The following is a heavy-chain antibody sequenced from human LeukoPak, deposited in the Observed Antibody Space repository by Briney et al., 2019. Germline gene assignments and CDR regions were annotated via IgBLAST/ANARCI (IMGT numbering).Heavy chain of an antibody. CDR1: GYTLTELS. CDR3: VSTGYSSGWYKVYFDY. D-gene: IGHD6-19*01. CDR2: FDPEDGET. V-gene: IGHV1-24*01. Sequence: GASVKVSCKVSGYTLTELSMHWVRQAPGKGLEWMGGFDPEDGETIYAQKFQGRVTMTEDTSTDTAYMELSSLRSEDTAVYYCVSTGYSSGWYKVYFDYWGQGTLVTVSS. J-gene: IGHJ4*02.